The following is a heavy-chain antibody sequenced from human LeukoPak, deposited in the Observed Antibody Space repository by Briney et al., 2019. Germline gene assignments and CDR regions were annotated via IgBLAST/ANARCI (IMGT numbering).Heavy chain of an antibody. CDR1: GFTFTNYV. CDR3: ARDSSGPSY. D-gene: IGHD6-19*01. V-gene: IGHV3-53*01. J-gene: IGHJ4*02. Sequence: GGSLRLSCAASGFTFTNYVMTWVRQAPGKGLEWVSVIYSGGGTYYADSVEGRFTISRDNSKNTLYLQMNSLRAEDTAVYYCARDSSGPSYWGQGTLVTVSS. CDR2: IYSGGGT.